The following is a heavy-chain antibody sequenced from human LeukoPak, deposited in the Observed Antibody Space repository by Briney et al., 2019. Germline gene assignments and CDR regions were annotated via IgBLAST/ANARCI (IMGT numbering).Heavy chain of an antibody. J-gene: IGHJ4*02. V-gene: IGHV3-30*02. Sequence: GGSLRLSCAASGFTFSSYGMHWVRQAPGKGLEWVAFIRYGGSNAFYGDSVKGRFTISRDNSKNTLHLQMNSLKTEDTAVYYCAKGYQLFTFDFCGQGTLVTVSS. CDR1: GFTFSSYG. CDR2: IRYGGSNA. D-gene: IGHD2-2*01. CDR3: AKGYQLFTFDF.